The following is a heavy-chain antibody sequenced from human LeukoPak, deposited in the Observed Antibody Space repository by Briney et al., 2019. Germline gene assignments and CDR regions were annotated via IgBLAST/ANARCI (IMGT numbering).Heavy chain of an antibody. V-gene: IGHV3-48*03. CDR2: ISSSRSNTI. CDR3: ARDTGYNTFDY. Sequence: GGSLRLSCAASGFTFSIYEMNWVRQAPGKGLEWVSYISSSRSNTIYYADSVKGRFTISRDDAKNSQYLQMNSLRAEDTAVYYCARDTGYNTFDYWGQGTLVTVSS. CDR1: GFTFSIYE. D-gene: IGHD5-24*01. J-gene: IGHJ4*02.